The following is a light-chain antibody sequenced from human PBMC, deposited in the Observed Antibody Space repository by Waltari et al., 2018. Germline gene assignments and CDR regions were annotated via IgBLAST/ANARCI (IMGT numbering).Light chain of an antibody. CDR3: QHYYNSPVS. CDR2: DAS. V-gene: IGKV3-15*01. Sequence: EAMMTQSPATLSVAPGDGATHPCRASQSVSNNVAWFQQKPGQAPSLPIYDASTRATGVPARFSGSGSGTEFTLTISRLEPEDFAVYYCQHYYNSPVSFGGGTRVEIK. J-gene: IGKJ4*01. CDR1: QSVSNN.